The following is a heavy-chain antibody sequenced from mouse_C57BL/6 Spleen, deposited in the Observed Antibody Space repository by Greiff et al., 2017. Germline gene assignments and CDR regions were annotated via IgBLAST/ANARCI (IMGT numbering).Heavy chain of an antibody. D-gene: IGHD1-1*01. V-gene: IGHV1-82*01. Sequence: QVQLQQSGPELVKPGASVKISCKASGYAFSSSWMNWVKQRPGKGLEWIGRLYPGDGDTNYNGKFKGKATLTADKSSSTAYMQLSSLTSEDSAVYFCARERITTGGFAYWGQGTLVTVSA. CDR1: GYAFSSSW. J-gene: IGHJ3*01. CDR2: LYPGDGDT. CDR3: ARERITTGGFAY.